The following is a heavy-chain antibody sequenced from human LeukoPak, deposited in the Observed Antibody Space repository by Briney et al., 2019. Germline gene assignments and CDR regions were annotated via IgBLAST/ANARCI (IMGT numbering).Heavy chain of an antibody. J-gene: IGHJ4*02. CDR3: TTLLWLVQDY. CDR2: IKSKTDGGTT. CDR1: RFTFGDYG. D-gene: IGHD6-19*01. Sequence: PGGSLRLSCTVSRFTFGDYGMSWVRQAPGKGLEWVGRIKSKTDGGTTDYAAPVKGRFTISRDDSKNTLYLQMNSLKTEDTAVYYCTTLLWLVQDYWGQGTLVTVSS. V-gene: IGHV3-15*01.